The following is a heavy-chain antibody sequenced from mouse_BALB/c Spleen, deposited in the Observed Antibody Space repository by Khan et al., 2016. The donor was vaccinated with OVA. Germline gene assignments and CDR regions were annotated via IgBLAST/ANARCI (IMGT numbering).Heavy chain of an antibody. CDR2: ISNSGST. D-gene: IGHD1-2*01. J-gene: IGHJ2*01. CDR3: ARTARIKY. CDR1: GYSITSGYG. V-gene: IGHV3-2*02. Sequence: EVQLQESGPGLVKPSQSLSLTCTVSGYSITSGYGWNWIRQFPGNKLEWMGYISNSGSTNYNPSLKSRISITRDTSKNQFFLQLNSVTTEDTATYYCARTARIKYWGQGTTLTVSS.